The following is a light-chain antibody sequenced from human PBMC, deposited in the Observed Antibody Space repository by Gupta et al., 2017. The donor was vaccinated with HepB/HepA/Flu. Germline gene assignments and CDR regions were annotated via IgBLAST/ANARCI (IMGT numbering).Light chain of an antibody. CDR1: QSISNN. CDR3: QQDNNWPLT. Sequence: EVVMTQSPATLSVSPGERATLSCRASQSISNNLAWYQQKPGQAPRLLIYAASTRATGFPTRFSGSVSGTEFTLTISSLQSEDFAVYYCQQDNNWPLTFGGGTKVEIK. V-gene: IGKV3-15*01. J-gene: IGKJ4*01. CDR2: AAS.